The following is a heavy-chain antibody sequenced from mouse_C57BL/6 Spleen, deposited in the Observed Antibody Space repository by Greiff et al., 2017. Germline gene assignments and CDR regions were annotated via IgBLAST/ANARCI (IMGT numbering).Heavy chain of an antibody. CDR1: GFTFSDYY. CDR3: ARGVYDYFYAMDY. Sequence: EVKLMESEGGLVQPGSSMKLSCTASGFTFSDYYMAWVRQVPEKGLEWVANINYDGSSTYYLDSLKSRFIISRDNAKNILYLQMSSLKSEDTATYYCARGVYDYFYAMDYWGQGTSVTVSS. CDR2: INYDGSST. D-gene: IGHD2-4*01. J-gene: IGHJ4*01. V-gene: IGHV5-16*01.